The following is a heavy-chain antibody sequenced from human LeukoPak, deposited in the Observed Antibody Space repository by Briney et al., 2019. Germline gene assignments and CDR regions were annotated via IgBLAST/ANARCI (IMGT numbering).Heavy chain of an antibody. CDR1: GFTSSSYG. CDR3: AKGPWVFDY. J-gene: IGHJ4*02. D-gene: IGHD3-16*01. V-gene: IGHV3-23*01. CDR2: ISGSGGST. Sequence: RPGGSLRLSCAASGFTSSSYGMSWVRQAPGKGLEWVSAISGSGGSTYYADSVKGRFTISRDNSKNTLYLQMNSLRAEDTAVYYCAKGPWVFDYWGQGTLVTVSS.